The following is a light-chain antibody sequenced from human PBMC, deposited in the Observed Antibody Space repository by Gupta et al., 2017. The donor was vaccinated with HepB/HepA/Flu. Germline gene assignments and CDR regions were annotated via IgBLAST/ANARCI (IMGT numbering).Light chain of an antibody. Sequence: DVVMTQSTLSLPGTPREQASISCRSSQSLLNSTGYNYLDWYLQKPGQSPQLLIYLGSNRASGVPDRFSGSGSGTDFTLKISRVEAEDVGVYYCMQALQTPWTFGQGTKVEIK. CDR2: LGS. CDR1: QSLLNSTGYNY. J-gene: IGKJ1*01. V-gene: IGKV2-28*01. CDR3: MQALQTPWT.